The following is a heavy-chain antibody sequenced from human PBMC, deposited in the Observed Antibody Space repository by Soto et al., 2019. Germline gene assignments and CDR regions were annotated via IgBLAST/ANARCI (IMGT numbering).Heavy chain of an antibody. CDR1: GWSFSGYG. J-gene: IGHJ4*02. CDR2: ISHSGST. CDR3: AGRGGVVHRDY. D-gene: IGHD3-3*01. Sequence: SVTLSLTWAVYGWSFSGYGWSWIRQPPGKGLEWIAEISHSGSTNYNAALKRRLTILVGTTKNHFSLKLIYGTAADTAVYYCAGRGGVVHRDYWGQGTMVTVST. V-gene: IGHV4-34*01.